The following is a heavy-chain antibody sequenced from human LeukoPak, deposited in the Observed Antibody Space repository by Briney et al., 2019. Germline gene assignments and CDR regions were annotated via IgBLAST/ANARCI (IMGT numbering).Heavy chain of an antibody. CDR3: ARDLHYYGSGARLGY. CDR2: ISGYNGHT. D-gene: IGHD3-10*01. Sequence: ASVKVSCKTSGFTFNNYGFSWVRQAPGQGLEWVGWISGYNGHTSYIPKIQGRVTMTTDTSTNTVYMELRSLTSDDTAVYFCARDLHYYGSGARLGYWGQGTSVTVSS. CDR1: GFTFNNYG. J-gene: IGHJ4*02. V-gene: IGHV1-18*01.